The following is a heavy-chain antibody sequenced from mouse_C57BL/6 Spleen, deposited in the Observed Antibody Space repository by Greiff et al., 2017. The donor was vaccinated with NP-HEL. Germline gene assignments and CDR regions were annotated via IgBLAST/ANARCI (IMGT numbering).Heavy chain of an antibody. J-gene: IGHJ4*01. CDR3: ARKAVATGRYAMDY. CDR2: ISSGSSTI. V-gene: IGHV5-17*01. Sequence: EVQLMESGGGLVKPGGSLKLSCAASGFTFSDYGMHWVRQAPEKGLEWVAYISSGSSTIYYADTVKGRFTISRDNAKNTLFLQMTSLRSEDTAMYYCARKAVATGRYAMDYWGKGTSVTVSS. D-gene: IGHD1-1*01. CDR1: GFTFSDYG.